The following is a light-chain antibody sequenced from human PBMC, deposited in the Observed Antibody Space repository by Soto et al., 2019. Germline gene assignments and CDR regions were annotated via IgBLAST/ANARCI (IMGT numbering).Light chain of an antibody. CDR1: SRDVGSYNY. CDR2: EVT. CDR3: AAWDDSLNGCV. J-gene: IGLJ1*01. V-gene: IGLV2-14*01. Sequence: QSVLTQPASVSGSPGQSITISCRGTSRDVGSYNYVSWYQQHPGKAPKLMIYEVTNRPSGISNRFSGSKSGNTASLTISGLQAEDEADFYCAAWDDSLNGCVFGTGTKVTVL.